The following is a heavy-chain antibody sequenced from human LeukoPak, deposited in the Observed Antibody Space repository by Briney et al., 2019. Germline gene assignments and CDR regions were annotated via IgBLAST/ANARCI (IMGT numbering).Heavy chain of an antibody. V-gene: IGHV3-7*01. J-gene: IGHJ5*02. CDR3: ARDFSPPSEGYFDWFQGEQNNWFDP. D-gene: IGHD3-9*01. CDR1: GFTFSSYW. Sequence: GGSLRLSCAASGFTFSSYWMSWVRQAPGKGLEWVANIKQDGSEKYYVDSVKGRFTISRDNAKNSLYLQMNSLRAEDTAVYYCARDFSPPSEGYFDWFQGEQNNWFDPWGQGTLVTVSS. CDR2: IKQDGSEK.